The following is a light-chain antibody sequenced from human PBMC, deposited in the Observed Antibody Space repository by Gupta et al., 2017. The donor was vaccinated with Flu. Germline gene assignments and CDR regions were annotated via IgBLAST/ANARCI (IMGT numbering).Light chain of an antibody. Sequence: DVVMTQSPHSLPVSLGQPASISCRSSQSLVYIDGNTYLNWFQQRPGQSPRRLIYKGSNRDSGVPDRFSGSGSGTDFTLKISRVEAEDVGVYFCGQGKHWPPTFGQGTKVEI. CDR3: GQGKHWPPT. V-gene: IGKV2-30*01. J-gene: IGKJ1*01. CDR1: QSLVYIDGNTY. CDR2: KGS.